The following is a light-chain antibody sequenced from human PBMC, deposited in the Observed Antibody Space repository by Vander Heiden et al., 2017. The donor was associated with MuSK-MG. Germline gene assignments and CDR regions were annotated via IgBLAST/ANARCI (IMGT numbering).Light chain of an antibody. J-gene: IGKJ2*01. V-gene: IGKV3-11*01. CDR2: DAT. CDR3: QQRSNWLQYT. Sequence: EIVLTSSPATLSLSPGDTVILPCRACQCVRNYVAWHQQKPAHAPRLLIFDATNRAPSVPARCSSSGSGTDFTLTISSLEPEDFAVYYCQQRSNWLQYTFGQGTKLEIK. CDR1: QCVRNY.